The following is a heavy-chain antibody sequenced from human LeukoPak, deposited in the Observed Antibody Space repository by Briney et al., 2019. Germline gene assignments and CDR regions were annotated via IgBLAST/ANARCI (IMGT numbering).Heavy chain of an antibody. CDR3: AKGLEYSYGSGY. D-gene: IGHD5-18*01. V-gene: IGHV3-23*01. Sequence: GGSLRLSCAASGFTFSSYAMSWVRQAPGKGLEWVSAISGSGGSTYYADTVKGRFTISRDNSKNTLYLQMNSLRAEDTAVYYCAKGLEYSYGSGYWGQGTLVTVSS. CDR1: GFTFSSYA. CDR2: ISGSGGST. J-gene: IGHJ4*02.